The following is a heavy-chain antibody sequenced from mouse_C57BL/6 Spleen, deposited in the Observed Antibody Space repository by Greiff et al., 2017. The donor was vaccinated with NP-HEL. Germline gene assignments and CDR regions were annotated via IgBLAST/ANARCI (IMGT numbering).Heavy chain of an antibody. CDR3: ERSPVYAYWYFDV. Sequence: EVKLMESGGGLVKPGGSLKLSCAASGFTFSDYGMHWVRQAPEKGLEWVAYISSGSSTIYYADTVKGRFTISRDNAKNTLFLQMTSLRSEDTAMYYCERSPVYAYWYFDVWGTGTTVTVSS. V-gene: IGHV5-17*01. J-gene: IGHJ1*03. CDR1: GFTFSDYG. D-gene: IGHD1-1*01. CDR2: ISSGSSTI.